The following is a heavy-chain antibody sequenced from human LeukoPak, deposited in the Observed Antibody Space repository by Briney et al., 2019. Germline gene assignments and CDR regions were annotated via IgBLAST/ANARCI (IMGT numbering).Heavy chain of an antibody. CDR3: AKDLYSSGPRN. CDR2: ISSSSSYI. V-gene: IGHV3-21*04. CDR1: GFTFSSYS. J-gene: IGHJ4*02. D-gene: IGHD6-19*01. Sequence: GGSLRLSCAASGFTFSSYSMNWVRQAPGKGLEWVSSISSSSSYIYYADSVEGRFTISRDNAKNSLYLQMNSLRAEDTAVYYCAKDLYSSGPRNWGQGTLVTVSS.